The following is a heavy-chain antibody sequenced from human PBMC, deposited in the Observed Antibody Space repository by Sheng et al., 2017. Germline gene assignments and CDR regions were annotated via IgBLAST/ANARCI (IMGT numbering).Heavy chain of an antibody. V-gene: IGHV3-9*03. CDR2: ISWNSGSM. CDR1: GFSFDDYA. CDR3: AKDQDSSGYYNAFDI. D-gene: IGHD3-22*01. Sequence: EVQLVESGGGLVQPGRSLRLSCAASGFSFDDYAMHWVRQAPGKGLEWVSGISWNSGSMGYADSVTGRFTISRDNAKNALYLQMDSLRAEDMALYYCAKDQDSSGYYNAFDIWGQGTMVTVSS. J-gene: IGHJ3*02.